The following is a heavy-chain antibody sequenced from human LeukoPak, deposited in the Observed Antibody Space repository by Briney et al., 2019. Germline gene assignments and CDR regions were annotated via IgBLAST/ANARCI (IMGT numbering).Heavy chain of an antibody. CDR3: AKTFGSYDILTGYYAADAFDI. J-gene: IGHJ3*02. CDR2: ISYDGSNK. Sequence: GRSLRLSCAASGFTFSSYGMHWVRQAPGKGLEWVAVISYDGSNKYYADSVKGRSTISRDNSKNTLYLQMNSLRAEDTAVYYCAKTFGSYDILTGYYAADAFDIWGQGTMVTVSS. V-gene: IGHV3-30*18. D-gene: IGHD3-9*01. CDR1: GFTFSSYG.